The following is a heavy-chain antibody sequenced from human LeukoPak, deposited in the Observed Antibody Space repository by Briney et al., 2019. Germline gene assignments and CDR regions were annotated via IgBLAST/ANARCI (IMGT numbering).Heavy chain of an antibody. V-gene: IGHV4-34*01. D-gene: IGHD3-9*01. J-gene: IGHJ4*02. CDR3: ARALRYFAWLLGY. Sequence: PSETLSLTCAVYGGSFSGYYWSWIRQPPGKGLEWIGEINHSGSTNYNPSLKSRVTISVDTSKNQFSLKLSSVTAADTAVYYCARALRYFAWLLGYWGQGTLVTVSS. CDR1: GGSFSGYY. CDR2: INHSGST.